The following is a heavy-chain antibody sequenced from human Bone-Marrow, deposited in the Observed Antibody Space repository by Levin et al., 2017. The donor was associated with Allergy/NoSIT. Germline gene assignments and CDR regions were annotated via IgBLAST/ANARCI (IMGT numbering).Heavy chain of an antibody. CDR3: ARNVYSGLDY. Sequence: GESLKISCKASGYTFTTYYIHFVRQAPGQGLEWMGMIDPRGGFTTYAQNLQGRVTMARDTSTSTVYMELSSLRSEDTAIYFCARNVYSGLDYWGQGTLVTVSS. CDR2: IDPRGGFT. CDR1: GYTFTTYY. V-gene: IGHV1-46*04. J-gene: IGHJ4*02. D-gene: IGHD3-10*01.